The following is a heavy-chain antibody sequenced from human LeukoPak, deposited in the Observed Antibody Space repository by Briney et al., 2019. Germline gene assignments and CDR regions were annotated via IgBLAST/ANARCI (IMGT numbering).Heavy chain of an antibody. D-gene: IGHD6-19*01. J-gene: IGHJ4*02. V-gene: IGHV1-2*04. CDR3: ARESEESYSSGWYYFDY. Sequence: ASVKVSCKASGYTFTGYYMHWVRQAPGQGLEWMGWINPNSGGTNYAQKFQGWVTMTRDTSISTAYMELSRLRSDDTAVYYCARESEESYSSGWYYFDYWGQGTLVTVSS. CDR1: GYTFTGYY. CDR2: INPNSGGT.